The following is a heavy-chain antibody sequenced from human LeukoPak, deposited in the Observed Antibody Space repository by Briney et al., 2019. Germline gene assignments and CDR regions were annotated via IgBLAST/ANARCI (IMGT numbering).Heavy chain of an antibody. CDR3: ARRRGGTYYFDY. CDR2: IYTSGST. J-gene: IGHJ4*02. CDR1: GGSFSGYY. V-gene: IGHV4-4*09. D-gene: IGHD1-26*01. Sequence: SETLSLTCAVYGGSFSGYYWSWIRQPPGKGLEWIGHIYTSGSTNYDPSLKSRVTISVDTSKNQFSLKMNFVTAADTAVYFCARRRGGTYYFDYWGQGTLVTVSS.